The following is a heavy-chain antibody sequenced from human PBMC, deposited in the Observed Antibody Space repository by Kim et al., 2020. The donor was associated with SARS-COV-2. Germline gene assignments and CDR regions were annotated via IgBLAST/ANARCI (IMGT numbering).Heavy chain of an antibody. CDR1: GYTFTSYA. Sequence: ASVKVSCKASGYTFTSYAMHWVRQAPGQRLEWMGWINAGNGNTKYSQKFQGRVTITRDTSASTAYMELSSLRSEDTAVYYCARESGLLWFGELSSDRGMDVWGQGTTVTVSS. CDR3: ARESGLLWFGELSSDRGMDV. D-gene: IGHD3-10*01. V-gene: IGHV1-3*01. J-gene: IGHJ6*02. CDR2: INAGNGNT.